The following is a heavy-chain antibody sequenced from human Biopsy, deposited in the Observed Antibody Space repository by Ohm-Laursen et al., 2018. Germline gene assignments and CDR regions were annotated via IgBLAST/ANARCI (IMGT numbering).Heavy chain of an antibody. CDR1: GFTFTNYA. V-gene: IGHV3-23*01. D-gene: IGHD2-8*01. CDR3: ATGPVQMVYANLRGEFAS. CDR2: ISASDDSK. J-gene: IGHJ5*02. Sequence: GSLRLSCAASGFTFTNYAMSWVRQAPGKGLEWVSSISASDDSKYYGDSVKGRFTISRDSSTNTLYPQMNGLRADDTAVYYCATGPVQMVYANLRGEFASWGQGALVTVSS.